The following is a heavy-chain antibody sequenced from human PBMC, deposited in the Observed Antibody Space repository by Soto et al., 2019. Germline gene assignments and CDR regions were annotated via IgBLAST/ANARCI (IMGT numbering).Heavy chain of an antibody. CDR3: ARGAVNYDSSGYYSDAFDI. CDR1: GGTFSSYA. D-gene: IGHD3-22*01. V-gene: IGHV1-69*01. CDR2: IIPIFGTA. J-gene: IGHJ3*02. Sequence: QVQLVQSGAEVKKPGSSVKVSCKASGGTFSSYAISWVRQAPGQGLEWMGGIIPIFGTANYAQKFQGRVTITADESTSTAYMERSSLRSEDTAVYYCARGAVNYDSSGYYSDAFDIWGQGTMVTVSS.